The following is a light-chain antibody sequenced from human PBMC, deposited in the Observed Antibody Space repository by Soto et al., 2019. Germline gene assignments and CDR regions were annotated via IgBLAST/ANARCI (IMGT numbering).Light chain of an antibody. J-gene: IGKJ4*01. V-gene: IGKV4-1*01. CDR1: QSVLYSSSHKNY. Sequence: DVVMTQSPDSLAVSLGERATINCKSSQSVLYSSSHKNYLAWYQQKPGQPPKLLIYWASTRESGVPDRFRGSGSGTEFAITIVSLQSEDVAVYYCQQYYSIPLTFGGGTKVEIK. CDR3: QQYYSIPLT. CDR2: WAS.